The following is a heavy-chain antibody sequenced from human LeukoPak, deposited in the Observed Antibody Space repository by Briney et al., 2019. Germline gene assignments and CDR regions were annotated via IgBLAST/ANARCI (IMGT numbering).Heavy chain of an antibody. CDR2: ISYIGST. V-gene: IGHV4-59*08. CDR1: GGSISNYY. CDR3: ASSPLKGNWFDP. Sequence: SETLPLTCTVSGGSISNYYWSLIRQPPGKGLEWIGFISYIGSTNYNPSLKSRVTISVDTSKNQFSLKLSSVTAADTAVYYCASSPLKGNWFDPWGQGTLVTVSS. J-gene: IGHJ5*02.